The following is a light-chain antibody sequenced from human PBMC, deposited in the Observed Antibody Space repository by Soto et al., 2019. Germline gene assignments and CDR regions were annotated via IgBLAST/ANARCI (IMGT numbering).Light chain of an antibody. CDR3: QQYGNPPNS. CDR1: QSVPRTY. V-gene: IGKV3D-20*01. J-gene: IGKJ2*03. Sequence: ELLLTQSPATLSLSPGERATLSCGASQSVPRTYLAWYQQKPGLAPRLIIYDASKRAAGIPDRFSGSGSGRDFTLTISRLEPEDFAVYYCQQYGNPPNSFGQGTRLEIK. CDR2: DAS.